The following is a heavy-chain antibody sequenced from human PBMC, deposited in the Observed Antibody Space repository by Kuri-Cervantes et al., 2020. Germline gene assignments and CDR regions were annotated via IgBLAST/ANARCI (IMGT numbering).Heavy chain of an antibody. CDR1: GGTFSSYA. D-gene: IGHD3-22*01. CDR3: ARERPYSYDSSAYPPLEY. Sequence: SVKVSCKASGGTFSSYAISWVLQAPGQGLEWMGGIIPIFGTANYAQKFQGRVTITTDGSTSTAYMELSSLRSDDTAVYYCARERPYSYDSSAYPPLEYWGQGTLVTVSS. V-gene: IGHV1-69*05. J-gene: IGHJ4*02. CDR2: IIPIFGTA.